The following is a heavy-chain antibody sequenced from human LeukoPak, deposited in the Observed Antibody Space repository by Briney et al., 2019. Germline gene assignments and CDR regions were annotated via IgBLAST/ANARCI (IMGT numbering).Heavy chain of an antibody. CDR3: ARDGAVTLGYYGMDV. J-gene: IGHJ6*02. V-gene: IGHV3-30-3*01. Sequence: LPGGSLRLSCAASGFTFSKYAFHWVRQAPGKGLEWVAIIAYDGSHKYYADSVKGRFTISRDNSKNTLYLQMNSLRAEDTAVYYCARDGAVTLGYYGMDVWGQGTTVTVSS. D-gene: IGHD4-17*01. CDR2: IAYDGSHK. CDR1: GFTFSKYA.